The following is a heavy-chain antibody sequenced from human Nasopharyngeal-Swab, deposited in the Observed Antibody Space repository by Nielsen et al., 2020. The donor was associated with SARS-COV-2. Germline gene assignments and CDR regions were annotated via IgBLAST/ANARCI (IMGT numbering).Heavy chain of an antibody. Sequence: SVKVSCKASEGTFSSYAISWVRQAPGQGLEWMGGIIPIFGTANYAQKFQDRVTITRDTSASTAYMELSSLRSEDTAVYYCARDGMTQVLTYYFDYWGQGTLVSVSS. D-gene: IGHD2-8*02. CDR2: IIPIFGTA. CDR3: ARDGMTQVLTYYFDY. CDR1: EGTFSSYA. J-gene: IGHJ4*02. V-gene: IGHV1-69*05.